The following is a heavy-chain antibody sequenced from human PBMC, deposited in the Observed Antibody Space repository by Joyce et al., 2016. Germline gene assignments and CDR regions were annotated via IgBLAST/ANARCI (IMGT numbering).Heavy chain of an antibody. J-gene: IGHJ5*01. Sequence: EVQLLESGGGFVQPGGSLRLSCVASGFNFRNNAMSWVRKAPGEGLEWVSSINGSGDRTYSADSVKGRFTVSRDKSKNTLYLQMHSLKAEDTAVYYCARSPHYGDPPYNWFDSWGKGTLVTVTS. V-gene: IGHV3-23*01. CDR3: ARSPHYGDPPYNWFDS. CDR2: INGSGDRT. D-gene: IGHD4-17*01. CDR1: GFNFRNNA.